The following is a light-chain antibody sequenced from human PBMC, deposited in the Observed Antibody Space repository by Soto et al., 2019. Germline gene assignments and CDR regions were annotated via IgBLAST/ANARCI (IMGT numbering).Light chain of an antibody. CDR1: QSVSSSS. J-gene: IGKJ4*01. V-gene: IGKV3-20*01. Sequence: EIVLTQSPGTLSLSPGERATLSCRASQSVSSSSLAWYQQKPGQAPRLLFYGASRRATGIPDTFSGSGSGTDFTLTISRLEPEDFAVYYCQQFDTSSLSFGGGTKVEI. CDR3: QQFDTSSLS. CDR2: GAS.